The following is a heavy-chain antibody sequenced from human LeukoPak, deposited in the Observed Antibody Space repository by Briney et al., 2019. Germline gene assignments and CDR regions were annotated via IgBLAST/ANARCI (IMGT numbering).Heavy chain of an antibody. CDR1: GFTFSSYW. CDR2: IKQDGSEK. D-gene: IGHD2-8*01. Sequence: GGSLRLSCAASGFTFSSYWMSWVRQAPGKGLEWVANIKQDGSEKYYVDSVKGRFTISRDNAKNSLYLQMNSLRAEDTAVYYCARTDTSHSIVLMVYAFDPWGQGTLVTVSS. CDR3: ARTDTSHSIVLMVYAFDP. V-gene: IGHV3-7*01. J-gene: IGHJ5*02.